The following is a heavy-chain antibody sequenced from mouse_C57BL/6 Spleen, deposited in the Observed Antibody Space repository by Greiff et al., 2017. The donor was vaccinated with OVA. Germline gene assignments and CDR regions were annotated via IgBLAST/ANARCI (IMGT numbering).Heavy chain of an antibody. CDR1: GFSLTSYG. D-gene: IGHD1-1*01. Sequence: VQLQESGPGLVAPSQSLSITCTVSGFSLTSYGVHWVRQPPGKGLEWLVVIWSDGSTTYNSALKSRLSISKDNSKSQVFLKMNSLQTDDTAMYYCARQTVVARDYAMDYWGQGTSVTVSS. J-gene: IGHJ4*01. V-gene: IGHV2-6-1*01. CDR3: ARQTVVARDYAMDY. CDR2: IWSDGST.